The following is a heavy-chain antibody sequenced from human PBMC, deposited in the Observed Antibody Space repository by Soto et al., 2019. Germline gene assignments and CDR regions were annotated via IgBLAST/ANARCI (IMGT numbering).Heavy chain of an antibody. J-gene: IGHJ4*02. Sequence: GGSLRLSCAASGFTFSSYGMHWVRQAPGKGLEWVAVIWYDGSNKYYADSVKGRFTISRDNSKNTLYLQMNSLRAEDTAVYYCARGIAVAGLYYFDYWGQGTLVTVSS. CDR3: ARGIAVAGLYYFDY. CDR2: IWYDGSNK. CDR1: GFTFSSYG. D-gene: IGHD6-19*01. V-gene: IGHV3-33*01.